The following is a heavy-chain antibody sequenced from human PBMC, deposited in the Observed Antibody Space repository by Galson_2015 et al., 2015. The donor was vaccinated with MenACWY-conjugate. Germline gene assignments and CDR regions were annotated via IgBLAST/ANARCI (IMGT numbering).Heavy chain of an antibody. J-gene: IGHJ6*02. CDR2: ISPGDSET. CDR3: ARHPPGGRGMDV. Sequence: QSGAEVKKPGESLTISCKGSGYTFPTYWIGWVRQLPGKGLEWMGLISPGDSETRYSPAFQGQVTISADKSISTAYVQWDSLQASDTAMYYCARHPPGGRGMDVWGQGTPVTVSS. CDR1: GYTFPTYW. D-gene: IGHD1-26*01. V-gene: IGHV5-51*01.